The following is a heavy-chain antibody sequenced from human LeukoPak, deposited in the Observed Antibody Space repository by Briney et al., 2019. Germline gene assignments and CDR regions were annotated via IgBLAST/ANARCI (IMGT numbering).Heavy chain of an antibody. CDR2: IIPILGTA. CDR1: GGTFSSFA. V-gene: IGHV1-69*13. J-gene: IGHJ4*02. D-gene: IGHD3-3*01. CDR3: ARHGPTALRFLEWLLPLDY. Sequence: SVKVSCKASGGTFSSFAISWVRQAPGQGLEWMGGIIPILGTANYAQKFKGRVTITADESTSTAYMELSSLRSEDTAVYYCARHGPTALRFLEWLLPLDYWGQGTLVTVFS.